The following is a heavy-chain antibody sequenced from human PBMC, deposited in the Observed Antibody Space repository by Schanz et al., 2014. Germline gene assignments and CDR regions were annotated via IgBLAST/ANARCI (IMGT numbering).Heavy chain of an antibody. CDR3: PREMGSALLRYFDL. CDR2: IRFDASHK. J-gene: IGHJ2*01. Sequence: QVQLVESGGGVVQPGGSLRLSCAASGFSFSTHGMHWVRQAPGKGLEWVAFIRFDASHKYYVDSVEGRFTISRDNSKNTLYLQMNNLRAEDTAVYYCPREMGSALLRYFDLWGRGTLVTVSS. D-gene: IGHD1-26*01. CDR1: GFSFSTHG. V-gene: IGHV3-30*02.